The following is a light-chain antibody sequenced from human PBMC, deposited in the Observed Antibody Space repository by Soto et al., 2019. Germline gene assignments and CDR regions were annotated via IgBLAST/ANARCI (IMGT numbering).Light chain of an antibody. V-gene: IGLV2-11*01. CDR1: SSVVGSYSY. J-gene: IGLJ1*01. CDR3: GSSAGSYKRV. CDR2: DVS. Sequence: QPVLTLPRPVSGSPGQSATISCTGTSSVVGSYSYVSWHQQHPRKAPKLMIYDVSKRPSGLADRFSGCKSGNTDILTLSGLQAGDLADSSCGSSAGSYKRVFGTGTKGTVL.